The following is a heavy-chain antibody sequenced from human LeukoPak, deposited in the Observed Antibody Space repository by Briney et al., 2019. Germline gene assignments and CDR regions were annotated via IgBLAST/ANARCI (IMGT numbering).Heavy chain of an antibody. Sequence: ETLSLTCTVSGDSISSSGYYWGWVRQSPGKGLEWVSFISSSSGSIYYADSVKGRFTISRDNAKNSLYLQMNSLRAEDTAVYHCARELGYCSGGRCYNIRFDPWGQGTQVAVSS. V-gene: IGHV3-48*01. J-gene: IGHJ5*02. D-gene: IGHD2-15*01. CDR2: ISSSSGSI. CDR1: GDSISSSGYY. CDR3: ARELGYCSGGRCYNIRFDP.